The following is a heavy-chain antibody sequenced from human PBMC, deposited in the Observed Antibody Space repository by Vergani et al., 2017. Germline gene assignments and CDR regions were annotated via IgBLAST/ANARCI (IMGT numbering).Heavy chain of an antibody. V-gene: IGHV1-2*02. D-gene: IGHD6-19*01. CDR2: INPNSGGT. CDR1: GDTFTGYY. Sequence: QVQLVQSGAEVKKPGASVKVSCKASGDTFTGYYMYWVRQAPGQGLEWMGWINPNSGGTNYAQKFQGRVTMTRDTSISTAYMELSRLRSDDTAVYYCARGPKGYSSGWYLVYWGQGTLVTVSS. J-gene: IGHJ4*02. CDR3: ARGPKGYSSGWYLVY.